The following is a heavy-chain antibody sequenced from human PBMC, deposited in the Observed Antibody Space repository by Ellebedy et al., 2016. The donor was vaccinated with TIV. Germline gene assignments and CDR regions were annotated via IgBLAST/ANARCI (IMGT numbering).Heavy chain of an antibody. CDR1: GFTFNTYG. CDR2: ISYDGGQT. Sequence: GESLKISCAASGFTFNTYGMHWVRQAPGKGIAWVAVISYDGGQTYYVDSVKGRLTISRNNSKNTVYLQMDGLRGEDTAVYYCATGGSGFTYYGLDVWGQGTTVTVSS. CDR3: ATGGSGFTYYGLDV. D-gene: IGHD4-23*01. J-gene: IGHJ6*02. V-gene: IGHV3-30*03.